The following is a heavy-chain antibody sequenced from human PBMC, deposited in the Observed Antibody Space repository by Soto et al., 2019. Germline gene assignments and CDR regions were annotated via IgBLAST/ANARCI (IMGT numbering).Heavy chain of an antibody. D-gene: IGHD3-3*01. CDR3: SIDLAPEFWSGYFSLNWFDP. CDR2: INAGNGNT. Sequence: ASVKVSCKASGYTFTSYAMHWVRQAPGQRLEWMGWINAGNGNTKYSQKFQGRVTITRDTSASTAYMELSSLRSEDTAVYYCSIDLAPEFWSGYFSLNWFDPWGQGTLVTVSS. J-gene: IGHJ5*02. CDR1: GYTFTSYA. V-gene: IGHV1-3*01.